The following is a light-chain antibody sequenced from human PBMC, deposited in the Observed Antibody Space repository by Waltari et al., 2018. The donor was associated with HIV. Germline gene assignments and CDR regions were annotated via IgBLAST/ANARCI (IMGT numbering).Light chain of an antibody. Sequence: DIQMTQSPSPLSASVGDSVSITCRASQTVTNKVNWYQQKPGKAPQVLIYDASTLQSGVPSRFRGGGSGTDFTLTITSLQPDDFATYFCQQSYSSLLTFGPGTKVDIK. J-gene: IGKJ3*01. CDR2: DAS. CDR3: QQSYSSLLT. CDR1: QTVTNK. V-gene: IGKV1-39*01.